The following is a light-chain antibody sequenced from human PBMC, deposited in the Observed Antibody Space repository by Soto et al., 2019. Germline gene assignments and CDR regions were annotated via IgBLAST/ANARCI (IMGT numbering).Light chain of an antibody. CDR3: QQYGSSPIT. CDR2: GVS. Sequence: EIVMTQSPATLSVSPGEGATLSCRASQSVSSKLAWYQQKPGQAPRLLIYGVSIRATGIPDRFSGSGSGTDFTLTISRLEPEDFAIYYCQQYGSSPITFGQGTRLEIK. V-gene: IGKV3D-15*01. J-gene: IGKJ5*01. CDR1: QSVSSK.